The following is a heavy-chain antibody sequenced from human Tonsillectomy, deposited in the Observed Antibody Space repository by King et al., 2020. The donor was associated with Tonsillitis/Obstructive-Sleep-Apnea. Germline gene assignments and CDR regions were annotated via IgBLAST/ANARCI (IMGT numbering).Heavy chain of an antibody. J-gene: IGHJ5*02. CDR1: GGSFSGYY. Sequence: VQLQQWGAGLLKPSETLSLTCAVYGGSFSGYYWSWIRQPPGMGLEWIGEINHSGSTNYNPSLTSRVTISVDTSRNQFSLKLSSVTAADTAVYYCARAPCTIFGVVIGFDPWGQGTLVTVSS. V-gene: IGHV4-34*01. CDR3: ARAPCTIFGVVIGFDP. CDR2: INHSGST. D-gene: IGHD3-3*01.